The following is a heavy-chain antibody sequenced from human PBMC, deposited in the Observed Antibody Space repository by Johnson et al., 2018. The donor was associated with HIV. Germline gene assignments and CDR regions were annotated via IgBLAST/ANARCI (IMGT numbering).Heavy chain of an antibody. Sequence: HVHLVDSGGGLVKPRGSLRLSCAASGFISSDYTMSWIRHAPGTGLEWASYISISGSSLYYADAVQGRFTISRDNAKNSLYLQMNSLGAEDTAVYYCARVRPGNPHDAFDIWGQGTMVTVSS. CDR2: ISISGSSL. CDR1: GFISSDYT. CDR3: ARVRPGNPHDAFDI. D-gene: IGHD1-14*01. V-gene: IGHV3-11*04. J-gene: IGHJ3*02.